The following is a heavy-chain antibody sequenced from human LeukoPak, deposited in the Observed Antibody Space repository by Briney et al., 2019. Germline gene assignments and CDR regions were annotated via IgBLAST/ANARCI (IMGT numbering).Heavy chain of an antibody. CDR1: GGSFSGYY. Sequence: PSETLSLTCAVYGGSFSGYYWSWIRQPPGKGLEWIGEINHSGSTNYNPSLKSRVTISVDTSKNQFSLKLSSVTAADTAVYYCARGRRPTAPRYFDYWGQGTLVTVSS. CDR2: INHSGST. J-gene: IGHJ4*02. V-gene: IGHV4-34*01. CDR3: ARGRRPTAPRYFDY. D-gene: IGHD4-11*01.